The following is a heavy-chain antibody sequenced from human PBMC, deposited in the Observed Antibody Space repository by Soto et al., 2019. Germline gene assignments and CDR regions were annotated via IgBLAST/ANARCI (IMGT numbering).Heavy chain of an antibody. CDR1: GGTFSSYA. V-gene: IGHV1-69*01. CDR3: ARDCPGGYAFDI. D-gene: IGHD1-26*01. CDR2: IIPIFGTA. Sequence: QVQLVQSGAEVKQPGSSVKVSCKSSGGTFSSYAISWVRQAPGQGLEWMGGIIPIFGTANYAQKFQGRVTITADESTSTAYMELSSLRSEDTAVYYCARDCPGGYAFDIWGQGTMVTVSS. J-gene: IGHJ3*02.